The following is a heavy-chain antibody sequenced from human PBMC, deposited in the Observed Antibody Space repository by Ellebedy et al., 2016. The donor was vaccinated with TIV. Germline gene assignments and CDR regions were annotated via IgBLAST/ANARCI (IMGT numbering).Heavy chain of an antibody. CDR3: ARAVAVAGTFSFDP. CDR2: VYYSGST. J-gene: IGHJ5*02. Sequence: SETLSLTCTVSGGSISYYYWSWIRQSPGKGLEWIGYVYYSGSTSYNPSLKSRVTISVDTSKNQFSLTLRSVTAADTAVYYCARAVAVAGTFSFDPWGQGTLVTVSS. V-gene: IGHV4-59*01. D-gene: IGHD6-19*01. CDR1: GGSISYYY.